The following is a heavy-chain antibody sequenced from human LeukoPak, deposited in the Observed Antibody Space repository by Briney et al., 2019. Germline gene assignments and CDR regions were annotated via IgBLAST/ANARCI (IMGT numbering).Heavy chain of an antibody. D-gene: IGHD3-10*01. CDR2: ISYDGSNK. Sequence: PGGSLRLSCAPSGFTSSTYGMHWVRQAPGKGLERVAVISYDGSNKYFADSVSGRFTISRDNSKNTLYLQMDSLRAEDTAVYYCARDFAGRFDQWGQGTLATVPS. CDR3: ARDFAGRFDQ. CDR1: GFTSSTYG. J-gene: IGHJ4*02. V-gene: IGHV3-33*05.